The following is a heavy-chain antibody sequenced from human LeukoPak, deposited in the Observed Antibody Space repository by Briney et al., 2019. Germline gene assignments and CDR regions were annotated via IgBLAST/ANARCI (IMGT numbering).Heavy chain of an antibody. CDR3: ARRAADGICFDY. D-gene: IGHD6-13*01. CDR1: GFTFSDYY. V-gene: IGHV3-11*01. CDR2: ISSGGSTI. Sequence: GSLRLSCAVSGFTFSDYYMSWIRQAPGKGPEWVSYISSGGSTISHADSVKGRFTISRDNAENSLYLQMNSLRAEDMAVYYCARRAADGICFDYWGQGTLVTVSS. J-gene: IGHJ4*02.